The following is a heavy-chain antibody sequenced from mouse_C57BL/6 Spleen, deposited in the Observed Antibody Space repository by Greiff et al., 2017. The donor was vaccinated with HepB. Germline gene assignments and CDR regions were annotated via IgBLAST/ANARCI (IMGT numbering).Heavy chain of an antibody. CDR3: ARASTGTSYAMDY. CDR2: SRNKANDYTT. CDR1: GFTFSDFY. V-gene: IGHV7-1*01. Sequence: EVQRVESGGGLVQSGRSLRLSCATSGFTFSDFYMEWVRQAPGKGLEWIAASRNKANDYTTEYSASVKGRFIVSRDTSQSILYLQMNALRAEDTAIYYCARASTGTSYAMDYWGQGTSVTVSS. D-gene: IGHD4-1*02. J-gene: IGHJ4*01.